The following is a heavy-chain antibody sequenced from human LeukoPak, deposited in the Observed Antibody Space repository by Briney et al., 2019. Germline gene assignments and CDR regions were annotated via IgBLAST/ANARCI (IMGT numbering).Heavy chain of an antibody. J-gene: IGHJ3*02. CDR2: IIPILGIA. Sequence: ASVKVSCKASGGTFSSCAISWVRQAPGQGLEWMGRIIPILGIANYAQKFQGRVTITADKSTSTAYMELSSLRSEDTAVYYCAREVPATAEYAFDIWGQGTMVTVSS. D-gene: IGHD2-2*01. V-gene: IGHV1-69*04. CDR1: GGTFSSCA. CDR3: AREVPATAEYAFDI.